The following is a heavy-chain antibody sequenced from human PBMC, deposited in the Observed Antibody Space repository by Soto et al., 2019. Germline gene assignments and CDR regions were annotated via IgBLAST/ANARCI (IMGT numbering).Heavy chain of an antibody. CDR1: GYTFTNYG. D-gene: IGHD2-2*01. CDR3: ARVGAYCVSTGCHEY. Sequence: QVQLVQSGAEVKKPGASVKVSCKASGYTFTNYGISWVRQAPEQGLEWMGWISADNGNTEYAQKLQGRVTMTTDTSTSTAYKVLRSLRSDDTAGYCCARVGAYCVSTGCHEYWGQGTLVTVSS. J-gene: IGHJ4*02. V-gene: IGHV1-18*01. CDR2: ISADNGNT.